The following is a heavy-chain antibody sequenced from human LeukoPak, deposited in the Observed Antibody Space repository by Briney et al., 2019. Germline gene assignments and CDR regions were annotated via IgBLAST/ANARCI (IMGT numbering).Heavy chain of an antibody. J-gene: IGHJ4*02. V-gene: IGHV1-24*01. CDR1: GYIFTDYY. Sequence: GASVKVSCKASGYIFTDYYMHWVRQAPGQGLEWMGGFDPEDGETIYAQKFQGRVTMTEDTSTDTAYMELSSLKSEDTAVYYCATDPPSHWGQGTLVTVSS. CDR2: FDPEDGET. CDR3: ATDPPSH.